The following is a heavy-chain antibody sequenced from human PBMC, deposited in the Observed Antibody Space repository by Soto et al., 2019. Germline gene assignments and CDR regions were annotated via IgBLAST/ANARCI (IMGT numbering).Heavy chain of an antibody. CDR1: GGSFSGYY. V-gene: IGHV4-34*01. Sequence: QVQLQQWGAGLLKPSETLSLTCAVYGGSFSGYYWSWIRQPPGKGLEWIGEINHSGSTNYNPSLTSRVTLSVDTSKNQFSLKLSSVTAADPAVYYCARERDLDYWGQGTLVTVSS. CDR3: ARERDLDY. CDR2: INHSGST. J-gene: IGHJ4*02.